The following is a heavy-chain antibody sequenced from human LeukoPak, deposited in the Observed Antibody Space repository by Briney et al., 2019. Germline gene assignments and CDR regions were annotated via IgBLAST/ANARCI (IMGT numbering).Heavy chain of an antibody. D-gene: IGHD3-22*01. Sequence: GGSLRLSCAASGFTFSNYAMSWVGQAPGKGLEWVSTISGSGGTTYYADSVKGRFTISRDNSKNTVYLQMNSLRAEDTALYYCAKGYYDSSGYYTAARLSRFDPWGQGTLVTVSS. CDR2: ISGSGGTT. CDR1: GFTFSNYA. J-gene: IGHJ5*02. V-gene: IGHV3-23*01. CDR3: AKGYYDSSGYYTAARLSRFDP.